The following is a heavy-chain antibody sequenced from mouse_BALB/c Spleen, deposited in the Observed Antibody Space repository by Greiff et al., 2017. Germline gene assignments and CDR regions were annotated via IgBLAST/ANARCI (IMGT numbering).Heavy chain of an antibody. CDR1: GFTFSNYW. J-gene: IGHJ4*01. Sequence: EVQLVESGGGLVQPGGSMKLSCVASGFTFSNYWMNWVRQSPEKGLEWVAEIRLKSNNYATHYAESVKGRFTISRDDSKSSVYLQMNNLRAEDTGIYYCTPNYGNYYAMDYWGQGTSVTVSS. V-gene: IGHV6-6*02. CDR3: TPNYGNYYAMDY. CDR2: IRLKSNNYAT. D-gene: IGHD2-1*01.